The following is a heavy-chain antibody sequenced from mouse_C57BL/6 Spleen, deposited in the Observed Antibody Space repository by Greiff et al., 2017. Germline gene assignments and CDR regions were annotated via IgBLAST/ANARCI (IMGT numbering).Heavy chain of an antibody. D-gene: IGHD2-5*01. CDR2: IRYDGSN. J-gene: IGHJ4*01. CDR3: ARRDSNCAMDY. Sequence: EVQFQESGPGLVKPSQSLSLTCSVTGYSITSGYYWNWIRHFPGNKLEWMGYIRYDGSNSYNPSLKNRNSITRDTSKNQFFLKLNSVTTEDTATYYCARRDSNCAMDYWGQGTSVTVSS. CDR1: GYSITSGYY. V-gene: IGHV3-6*01.